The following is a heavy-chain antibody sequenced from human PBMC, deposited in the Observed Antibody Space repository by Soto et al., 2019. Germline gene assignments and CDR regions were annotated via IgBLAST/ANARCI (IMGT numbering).Heavy chain of an antibody. CDR2: ISSSSSYI. J-gene: IGHJ6*03. Sequence: GGSLRLSCAASGFTFSSYSMNWVRQAPGKGLEWVSSISSSSSYIYYADSVKGRFTISRDNAKNSLYLQMNSLRAEDTAVYYCARDSVGGRRDEYYYYMDVWGKGTTVTVSS. D-gene: IGHD3-10*01. CDR1: GFTFSSYS. V-gene: IGHV3-21*01. CDR3: ARDSVGGRRDEYYYYMDV.